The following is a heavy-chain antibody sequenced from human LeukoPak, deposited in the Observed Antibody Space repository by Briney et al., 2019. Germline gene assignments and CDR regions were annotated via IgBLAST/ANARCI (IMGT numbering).Heavy chain of an antibody. CDR1: GFTFTSSA. Sequence: ASVKVSCKASGFTFTSSAVQWERQARGQRLEWIGWIVVGSGNTNYAQKFQERVTITRDMSTSTAYMELSSLRSEDTAVYYCAARSTYGGPEDEAYFDYWGQGTLVTVSS. CDR2: IVVGSGNT. D-gene: IGHD4-23*01. CDR3: AARSTYGGPEDEAYFDY. V-gene: IGHV1-58*01. J-gene: IGHJ4*02.